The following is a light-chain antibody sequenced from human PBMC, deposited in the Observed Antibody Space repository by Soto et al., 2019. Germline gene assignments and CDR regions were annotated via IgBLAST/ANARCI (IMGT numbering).Light chain of an antibody. Sequence: EIVLTQSPGTLSLSPGERATLSCRASQSVSSSYLAWCQQKPGQAPRLLIYGASSRSTGIPDRFSGSGSGTDFTLTISRLEPEDFAVYFCLQYGSSPWTFRQGTKVEIK. CDR3: LQYGSSPWT. V-gene: IGKV3-20*01. J-gene: IGKJ1*01. CDR2: GAS. CDR1: QSVSSSY.